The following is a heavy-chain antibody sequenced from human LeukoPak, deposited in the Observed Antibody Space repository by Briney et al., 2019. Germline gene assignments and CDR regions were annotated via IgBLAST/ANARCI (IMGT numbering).Heavy chain of an antibody. D-gene: IGHD3-22*01. CDR2: INPSGGST. V-gene: IGHV1-46*01. Sequence: ASVKVSCKASGGTFSSYAISWVRQAPGQGLEWMGIINPSGGSTSYAQKFQGRVTMTRDMSTSTVYMELSSLRSEDTAVYYCARSMIVGAFDIWGQGTMVTVSS. J-gene: IGHJ3*02. CDR3: ARSMIVGAFDI. CDR1: GGTFSSYA.